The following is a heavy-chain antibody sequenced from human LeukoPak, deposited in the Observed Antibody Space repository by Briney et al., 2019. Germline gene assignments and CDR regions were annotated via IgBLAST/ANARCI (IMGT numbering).Heavy chain of an antibody. D-gene: IGHD6-19*01. Sequence: GRSLRLSCAASGFTFSSYAMHWVRQAPGKGLEWVAVISYDGSNKYSADSVKGRFTISRDNSKNTLYLQMNSLRAEDTAVYYCARVSPLIAVAGTYLDYWGQGTLVTVSS. CDR3: ARVSPLIAVAGTYLDY. CDR2: ISYDGSNK. CDR1: GFTFSSYA. J-gene: IGHJ4*02. V-gene: IGHV3-30-3*01.